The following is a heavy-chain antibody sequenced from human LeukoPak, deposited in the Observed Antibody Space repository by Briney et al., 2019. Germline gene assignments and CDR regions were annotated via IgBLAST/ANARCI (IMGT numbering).Heavy chain of an antibody. CDR3: ARSRAFNSGAFDP. CDR2: INHSGST. J-gene: IGHJ5*02. V-gene: IGHV4-34*01. Sequence: PSETLSLTCAVYGGSFSGYYWSWIRQPPGKGLEWIGEINHSGSTNYNPSLKSRVTISVDTSKNQFSLKLSSVTAADTAVYYCARSRAFNSGAFDPWGQGSLVTVSS. CDR1: GGSFSGYY. D-gene: IGHD1-26*01.